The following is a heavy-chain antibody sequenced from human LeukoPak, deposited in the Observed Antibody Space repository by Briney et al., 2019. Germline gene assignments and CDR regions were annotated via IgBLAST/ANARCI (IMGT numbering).Heavy chain of an antibody. CDR3: TKEEMGFDY. D-gene: IGHD2-8*01. CDR2: IRYDGGNR. Sequence: GRSLRLSCAASGFTFSRYGMHWVRQAPGRGLEWVAFIRYDGGNRFYADSVKGRFTISRDNSKNTLYLQINSLRGEDTAIYYCTKEEMGFDYWGQGNLVTVSS. V-gene: IGHV3-30*02. CDR1: GFTFSRYG. J-gene: IGHJ4*02.